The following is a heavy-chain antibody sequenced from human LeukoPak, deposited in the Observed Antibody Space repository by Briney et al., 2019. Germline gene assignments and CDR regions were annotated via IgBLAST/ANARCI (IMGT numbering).Heavy chain of an antibody. CDR1: GGSISSYY. V-gene: IGHV4-59*01. CDR3: ASQVGY. CDR2: IYYSGST. J-gene: IGHJ4*02. D-gene: IGHD1-26*01. Sequence: SETLSLTCTVSGGSISSYYWSWIRQPPGKGLEWIGYIYYSGSTNYNPSLKSRVTISVDTSKNQFSLKLSSVTAADTAVYYCASQVGYWGQGTLVTVS.